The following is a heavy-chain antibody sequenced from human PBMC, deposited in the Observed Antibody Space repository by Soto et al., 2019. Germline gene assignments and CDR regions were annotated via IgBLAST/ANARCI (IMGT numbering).Heavy chain of an antibody. CDR1: GFTFSSYS. J-gene: IGHJ6*02. Sequence: GGSLRLSCAASGFTFSSYSMNWVRQAPGKGLEWVSYISSSSTIYYADSVKGRFTISRDNAKNSLYLQMNSLRDEDTAVYYCARALGMDVWGQGTTVTVSS. CDR2: ISSSSTI. CDR3: ARALGMDV. V-gene: IGHV3-48*02.